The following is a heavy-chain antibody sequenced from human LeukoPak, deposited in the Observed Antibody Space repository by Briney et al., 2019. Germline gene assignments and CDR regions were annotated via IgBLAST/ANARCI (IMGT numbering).Heavy chain of an antibody. Sequence: ASVKVSCKASGYTFTSYYMHWVRQAPGQGLEWMGWISAYNGNTNYAQKLQGRVTMTTDTSTSTAYMELRSLRSDDTAVYYCARDLGYYYDSSGYSRYDYWGQGTLVTVSS. J-gene: IGHJ4*02. D-gene: IGHD3-22*01. V-gene: IGHV1-18*04. CDR3: ARDLGYYYDSSGYSRYDY. CDR2: ISAYNGNT. CDR1: GYTFTSYY.